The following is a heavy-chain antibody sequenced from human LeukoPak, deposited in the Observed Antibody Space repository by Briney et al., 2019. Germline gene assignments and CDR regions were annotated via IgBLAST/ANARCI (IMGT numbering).Heavy chain of an antibody. V-gene: IGHV4-31*03. Sequence: SETLSLTCTVSGGSISSGGYYWSWSRQHPGKGLEWIGYIYYSGSTYYNPSLKSRVTISVDTSKNQFSLKLSSVTAADTAVYYCARGGYSSSWIYYYYMDVWGKGTTVTVSS. J-gene: IGHJ6*03. D-gene: IGHD6-13*01. CDR1: GGSISSGGYY. CDR3: ARGGYSSSWIYYYYMDV. CDR2: IYYSGST.